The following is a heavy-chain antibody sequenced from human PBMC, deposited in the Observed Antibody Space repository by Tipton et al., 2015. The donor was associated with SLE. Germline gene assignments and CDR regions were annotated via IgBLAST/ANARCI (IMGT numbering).Heavy chain of an antibody. D-gene: IGHD6-13*01. CDR1: GGSIISYY. J-gene: IGHJ6*02. V-gene: IGHV4-4*08. CDR2: IYSSGST. Sequence: TLSLTCTVSGGSIISYYWSWIRQSPGKGLEWIGYIYSSGSTKYNPSLKSRVTISVDTSKNQFSLKLTSVTAADTAVYYCARDGGQRVISGTYDFYYYGLDVWGQGTTVTVSS. CDR3: ARDGGQRVISGTYDFYYYGLDV.